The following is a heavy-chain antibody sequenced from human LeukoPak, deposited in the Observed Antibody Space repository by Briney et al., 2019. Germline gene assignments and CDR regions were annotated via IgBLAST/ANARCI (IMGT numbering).Heavy chain of an antibody. CDR2: ISGSGSTI. D-gene: IGHD2-15*01. Sequence: GGSLRLSCAASGFTFSDYYMSWIRQAPGKGLEWVSYISGSGSTIYYADSVKGRFTISRDNAKNSLYLQMNSLRAEDTAVYYCARVGVVVAATSPPNWFDPWGQGTLVTVSS. CDR3: ARVGVVVAATSPPNWFDP. V-gene: IGHV3-11*01. CDR1: GFTFSDYY. J-gene: IGHJ5*02.